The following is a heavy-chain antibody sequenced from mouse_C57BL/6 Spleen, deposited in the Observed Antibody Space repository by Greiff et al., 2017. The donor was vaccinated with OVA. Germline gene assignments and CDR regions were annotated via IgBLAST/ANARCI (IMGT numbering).Heavy chain of an antibody. CDR2: IYPGSGST. CDR3: AREGDYYGSSHSYWYFDV. D-gene: IGHD1-1*01. CDR1: GYTFTSYW. J-gene: IGHJ1*03. Sequence: QVQLQQPGAELVKPGASVKMSCKASGYTFTSYWITWVKQRPGQGLEWIGDIYPGSGSTNYNEKFKRKATLTVDTSSSTAYMHLSSLTSEGSAVYYCAREGDYYGSSHSYWYFDVWGTGTTVTVSS. V-gene: IGHV1-55*01.